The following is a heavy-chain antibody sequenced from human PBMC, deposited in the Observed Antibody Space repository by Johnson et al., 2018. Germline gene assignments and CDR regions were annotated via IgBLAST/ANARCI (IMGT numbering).Heavy chain of an antibody. CDR2: IERDGRT. Sequence: VQLVECGGGLVQPGGSLRLSCVASGFTVNSNYINWVRQAPGKGLEWVLVIERDGRTYFADSVTGRFPISRDNSKNTLYLQMNSLRPEDTAVYYCAREGANSGWNSAFDIWGQGTMVTVSS. CDR1: GFTVNSNY. V-gene: IGHV3-66*02. J-gene: IGHJ3*02. CDR3: AREGANSGWNSAFDI. D-gene: IGHD6-19*01.